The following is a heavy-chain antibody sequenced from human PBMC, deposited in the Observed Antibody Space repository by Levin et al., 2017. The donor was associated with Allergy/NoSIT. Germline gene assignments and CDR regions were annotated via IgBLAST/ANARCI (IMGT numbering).Heavy chain of an antibody. Sequence: PGESLKISCKASGYSFTGYYIHWVRQAPGQGLEWMGWINPNSGATKYAQKFQGRVTMTRDTSISTAYMELSRLRSDDTAIYYCARVVTGTTNWGQGTLVTVSS. CDR2: INPNSGAT. V-gene: IGHV1-2*02. J-gene: IGHJ4*02. D-gene: IGHD1-7*01. CDR3: ARVVTGTTN. CDR1: GYSFTGYY.